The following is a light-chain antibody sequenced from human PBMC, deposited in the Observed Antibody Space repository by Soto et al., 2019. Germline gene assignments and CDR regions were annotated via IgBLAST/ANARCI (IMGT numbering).Light chain of an antibody. CDR2: SNN. Sequence: QSVLTQPPSASGTPGQRVTISCSGSSSNIGSNTVSWYQQLPLSAPKLLIYSNNQRPSGVPDRFSGSKSATSASLAISGLQSEDEADYYCAAWDDRRNGRVVGGGTKLTVL. CDR3: AAWDDRRNGRV. J-gene: IGLJ3*02. V-gene: IGLV1-44*01. CDR1: SSNIGSNT.